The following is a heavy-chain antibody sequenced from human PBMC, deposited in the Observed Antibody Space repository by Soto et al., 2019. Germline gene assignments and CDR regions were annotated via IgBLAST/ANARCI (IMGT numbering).Heavy chain of an antibody. CDR2: IIPILGIA. CDR1: GGTFSSYT. Sequence: QVQLVQSGAEVKKPGSSVKVSCKASGGTFSSYTISWVRQAPGQGLEWMGRIIPILGIANYAQKFQGRVTITADKATSTAYMELSSLRSEDTAEYYCARASGSFLGPWGQGTLVTVSS. CDR3: ARASGSFLGP. D-gene: IGHD1-26*01. V-gene: IGHV1-69*02. J-gene: IGHJ5*02.